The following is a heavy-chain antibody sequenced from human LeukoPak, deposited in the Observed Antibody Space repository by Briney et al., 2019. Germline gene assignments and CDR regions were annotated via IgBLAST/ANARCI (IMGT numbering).Heavy chain of an antibody. J-gene: IGHJ6*02. D-gene: IGHD1/OR15-1a*01. CDR1: GYTFTDYY. CDR3: ANLMGTAYYYDMDV. V-gene: IGHV1-2*02. Sequence: ASVKVSCKASGYTFTDYYMHWVRQPPGQGLEWMGWINPNSGGTNYAQEFQGRVTMTRDTSISTVYMEVHGLRSDDTAVYYCANLMGTAYYYDMDVWGQGTTVTVSS. CDR2: INPNSGGT.